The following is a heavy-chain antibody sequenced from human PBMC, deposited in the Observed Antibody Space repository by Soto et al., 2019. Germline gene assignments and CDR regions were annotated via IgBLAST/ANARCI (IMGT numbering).Heavy chain of an antibody. CDR2: ISAYNGNT. Sequence: GTSVKATSKDSGFAKTCKGIRWLCQEPGQGLEWMGWISAYNGNTNYAQKLQGRVTMTTDTSTSTAYMELRSLRSDDTAVYYCARDGIHDYGDYAKNYYYYGMYVWGQGTTVTVSS. V-gene: IGHV1-18*01. CDR3: ARDGIHDYGDYAKNYYYYGMYV. CDR1: GFAKTCKG. D-gene: IGHD4-17*01. J-gene: IGHJ6*02.